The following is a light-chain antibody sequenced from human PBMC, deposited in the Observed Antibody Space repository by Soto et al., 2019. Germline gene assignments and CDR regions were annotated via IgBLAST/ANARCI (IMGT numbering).Light chain of an antibody. Sequence: QSALTQPASVSGSPGQSITISCTGTSSDVGGYNYVSWYQQHPGKAPKLMISEASNRPSGVSNRFSGSKSGNTASLTSSGLQAEDEADYYCSSYTSSSTLVFGGGTKLTVL. V-gene: IGLV2-14*01. CDR1: SSDVGGYNY. CDR2: EAS. CDR3: SSYTSSSTLV. J-gene: IGLJ2*01.